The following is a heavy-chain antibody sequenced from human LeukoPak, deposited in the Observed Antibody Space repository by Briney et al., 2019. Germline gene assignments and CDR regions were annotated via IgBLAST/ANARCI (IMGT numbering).Heavy chain of an antibody. CDR1: GGSFSGYY. V-gene: IGHV4-34*01. D-gene: IGHD3-22*01. J-gene: IGHJ4*02. Sequence: SSETLSLTCAVYGGSFSGYYWSWIRQPPGKGLEWIGEINHSGSTNYNPSLKSRVTISVDTSKNQFSLKLSSATDADTAVYYCARVPYYYDSSGYSDFDYWGQGILVTVSS. CDR3: ARVPYYYDSSGYSDFDY. CDR2: INHSGST.